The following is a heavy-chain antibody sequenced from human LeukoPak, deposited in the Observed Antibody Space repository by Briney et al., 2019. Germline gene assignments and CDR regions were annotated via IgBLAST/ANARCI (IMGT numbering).Heavy chain of an antibody. CDR2: MNPVTGDS. CDR3: VSARTYYFDY. J-gene: IGHJ4*02. CDR1: GYSFTGYY. V-gene: IGHV1-2*02. Sequence: ASVKVSCKASGYSFTGYYINWVRQAPGQGLEWMGWMNPVTGDSTYEQRFQGRVTMTRDTSISTAYMELGWLTSDDTAVYYCVSARTYYFDYWGQRTLATVSS.